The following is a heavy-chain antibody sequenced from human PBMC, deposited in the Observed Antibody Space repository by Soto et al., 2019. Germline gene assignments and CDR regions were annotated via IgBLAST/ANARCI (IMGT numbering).Heavy chain of an antibody. CDR1: GFTFSSYA. CDR3: ARRNSSGYYYDFDY. D-gene: IGHD3-22*01. J-gene: IGHJ4*02. V-gene: IGHV3-23*01. Sequence: PGGSLRLSCAASGFTFSSYAMSWVRQAPGKGLEWVSAISGSGGSTYYADSVKGRFTISRDNSKNTLYLQMNSLRAEDTAVYYCARRNSSGYYYDFDYWGQGTLVTVSS. CDR2: ISGSGGST.